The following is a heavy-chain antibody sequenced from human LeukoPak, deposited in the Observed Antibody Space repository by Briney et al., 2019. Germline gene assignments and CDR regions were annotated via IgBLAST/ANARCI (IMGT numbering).Heavy chain of an antibody. CDR2: IYYSGST. CDR3: ARCGSSGWYGVFDAFDI. D-gene: IGHD6-19*01. V-gene: IGHV4-59*01. J-gene: IGHJ3*02. Sequence: PSETLSLTCTVSGGSISSYYWSWIRQPPGKGLEWIGYIYYSGSTNYNPSLKSRVTIPVDTSKNQFSLKLSSVTAADTAVYYCARCGSSGWYGVFDAFDIWGQGTMVTVSS. CDR1: GGSISSYY.